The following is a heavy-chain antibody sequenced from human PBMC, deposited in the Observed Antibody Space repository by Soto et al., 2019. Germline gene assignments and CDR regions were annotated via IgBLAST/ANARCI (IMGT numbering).Heavy chain of an antibody. D-gene: IGHD2-21*01. Sequence: EVQLVESGGDFVQPGGSLRLSCVASGFAFSSHWMYWVRQAPGKGLVWVSRINSDGTITTYADSVKGRFTISRDNANNTLYLQMNSLRVEDTALYYCVRHPDQYSYCGLDSGGQGTKVIVS. V-gene: IGHV3-74*01. J-gene: IGHJ6*02. CDR2: INSDGTIT. CDR3: VRHPDQYSYCGLDS. CDR1: GFAFSSHW.